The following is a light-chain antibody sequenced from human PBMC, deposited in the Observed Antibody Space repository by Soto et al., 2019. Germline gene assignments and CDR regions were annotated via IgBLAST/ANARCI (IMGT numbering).Light chain of an antibody. J-gene: IGKJ1*01. V-gene: IGKV3-20*01. CDR3: QQYGVSPRT. CDR2: GAS. CDR1: QSVSSSY. Sequence: EIVFTQSPDTLSLSPCERATLSCMDSQSVSSSYLAWYQQRPGQAPRLLIYGASSRATGIPDRFSGSGSGTDFSLTISRLEPEDFAVYYCQQYGVSPRTFGQGTKVDIK.